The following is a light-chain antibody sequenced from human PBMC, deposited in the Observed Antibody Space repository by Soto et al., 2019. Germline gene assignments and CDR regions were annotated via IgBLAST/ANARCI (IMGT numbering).Light chain of an antibody. Sequence: DIQMTQSPSSLSASVGDRVTIICRASQGISSDLAWYQQNPGKAPKLLIYAASTLQNGVPSSFSGCGSGTEFTLTISSMQPEELGTYDCQQFKSYPITVGPGTRREIK. CDR1: QGISSD. V-gene: IGKV1-9*01. CDR2: AAS. J-gene: IGKJ5*01. CDR3: QQFKSYPIT.